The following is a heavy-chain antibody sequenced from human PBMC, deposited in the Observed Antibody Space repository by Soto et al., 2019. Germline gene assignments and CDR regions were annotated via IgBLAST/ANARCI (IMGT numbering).Heavy chain of an antibody. Sequence: SETLSITCTFACDYISSSSSYWRSIRQPPGKGLEWIGSIYYTGTTYYNPSLKSRVTITVDTSKKQFSLKLTSVTAADTAVYYCGRGLDGRWLVIDSWGQGTLVTVS. CDR2: IYYTGTT. J-gene: IGHJ4*02. CDR3: GRGLDGRWLVIDS. V-gene: IGHV4-39*01. D-gene: IGHD6-6*01. CDR1: CDYISSSSSY.